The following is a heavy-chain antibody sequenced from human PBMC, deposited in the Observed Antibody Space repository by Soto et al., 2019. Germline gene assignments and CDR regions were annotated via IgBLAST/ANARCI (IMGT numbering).Heavy chain of an antibody. CDR1: GFSLSASGAS. D-gene: IGHD3-10*02. CDR3: VHRLDVPGLAFDP. CDR2: IYWNDDK. J-gene: IGHJ5*02. V-gene: IGHV2-5*01. Sequence: SGPTLVNPTQTLRLTCAFSGFSLSASGASVGWIRQPPGEALEWLAHIYWNDDKRYSPSLRSRLTISKDTSKNQVVLTFTNMDPADTGTYYCVHRLDVPGLAFDPWGQGTLVTVSS.